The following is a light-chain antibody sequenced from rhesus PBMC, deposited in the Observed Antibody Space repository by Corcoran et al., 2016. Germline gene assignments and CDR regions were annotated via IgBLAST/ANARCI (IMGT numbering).Light chain of an antibody. CDR1: SSDIGGYNY. Sequence: QAALTPPRSVSGSPGQSVTISCTGTSSDIGGYNYVSWYQQHPGTAPKLMIYEVSKRPSGVSDRFSGSKSGNTASLTISGLQTEDEADYYCSSYAGSNTFIFGAGTRLTV. J-gene: IGLJ1*01. CDR3: SSYAGSNTFI. CDR2: EVS. V-gene: IGLV2-32*02.